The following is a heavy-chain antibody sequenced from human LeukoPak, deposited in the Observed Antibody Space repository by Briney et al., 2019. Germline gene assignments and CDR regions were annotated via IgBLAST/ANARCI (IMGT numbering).Heavy chain of an antibody. CDR3: ARVESRWLLDY. CDR1: GGSFSGYY. D-gene: IGHD5-24*01. Sequence: PSETLSLTCAVYGGSFSGYYWSWIRQPPGKGLEWIGEINHSGSTNYNPSLKSRVTISVDKSKNQFSLKLSSVTAADTAVYYCARVESRWLLDYWGQGTLVTVSS. V-gene: IGHV4-34*01. J-gene: IGHJ4*02. CDR2: INHSGST.